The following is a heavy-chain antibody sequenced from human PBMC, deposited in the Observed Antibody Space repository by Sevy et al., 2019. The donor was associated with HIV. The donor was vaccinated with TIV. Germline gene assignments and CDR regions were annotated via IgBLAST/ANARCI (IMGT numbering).Heavy chain of an antibody. D-gene: IGHD3-3*01. J-gene: IGHJ4*02. CDR1: GFTFSKAW. Sequence: GGSMRLSCAASGFTFSKAWMTWVRQAPGKGLEWVGRIKSRADGGTTDYAAPVKGRFSISRDDSKNTLYLQMNSLKIEETAVYYCTTKGDFWSGYQFFEYWGQGTLVTVSS. V-gene: IGHV3-15*01. CDR3: TTKGDFWSGYQFFEY. CDR2: IKSRADGGTT.